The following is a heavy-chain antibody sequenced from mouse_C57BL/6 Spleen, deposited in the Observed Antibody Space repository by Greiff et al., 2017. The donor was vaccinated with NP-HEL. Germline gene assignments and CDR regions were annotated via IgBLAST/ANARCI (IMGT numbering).Heavy chain of an antibody. D-gene: IGHD4-1*02. Sequence: EVQLVESGGGLVKPGGSLKLSCAASGFTFSSYAMSWVRQTPEKRLEWVATISDGGSYTYYPDNVKGRFTISRDNAKNNLYLQMSHLKSEDTAMYYCARDLRNWDGDAMDYWGQGTSVTVSS. J-gene: IGHJ4*01. CDR1: GFTFSSYA. CDR3: ARDLRNWDGDAMDY. CDR2: ISDGGSYT. V-gene: IGHV5-4*01.